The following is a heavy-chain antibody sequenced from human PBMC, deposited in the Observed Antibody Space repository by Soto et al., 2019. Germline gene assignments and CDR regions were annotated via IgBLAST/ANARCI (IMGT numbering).Heavy chain of an antibody. CDR3: AKQLRGSGWYPLDS. D-gene: IGHD6-19*01. CDR2: SSFDGTQQ. J-gene: IGHJ4*02. V-gene: IGHV3-30*18. CDR1: GYSLRSCG. Sequence: WGSPRLSYTASGYSLRSCGMQWVRQAPGKGLDWLAVSSFDGTQQFYGDSVKGRFTVSRDNSNNTLYLEMNSLRTEDTAVYYCAKQLRGSGWYPLDSWGQGTPVTVS.